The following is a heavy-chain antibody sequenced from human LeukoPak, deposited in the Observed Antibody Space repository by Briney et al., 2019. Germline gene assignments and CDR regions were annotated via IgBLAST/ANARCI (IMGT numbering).Heavy chain of an antibody. CDR2: IIPIFGTA. CDR1: GGTFSSYA. D-gene: IGHD2-8*01. J-gene: IGHJ6*03. CDR3: ASGVGLSGYYYYYMDV. Sequence: SVKVSRKASGGTFSSYAISWVRQAPGQGLEWMGGIIPIFGTANYAQKFQGRVTITADESTSTAYMELSSLRSEDTAVYYCASGVGLSGYYYYYMDVWGKGTTVTISS. V-gene: IGHV1-69*13.